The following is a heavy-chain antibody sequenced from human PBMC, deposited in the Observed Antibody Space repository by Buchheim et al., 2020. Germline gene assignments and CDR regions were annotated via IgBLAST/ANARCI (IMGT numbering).Heavy chain of an antibody. CDR2: INHSGNT. D-gene: IGHD6-19*01. J-gene: IGHJ4*02. V-gene: IGHV4-34*01. CDR3: ATKYSSGWYFDY. CDR1: GGSFNDYY. Sequence: QAQLQQWGAGLLKPSETLSLTCAVFGGSFNDYYWTWIRQAPGKGLEWIGEINHSGNTKYNPSLNSRVTMSVDTSKNQFSLKLSSVTAADTAVYYCATKYSSGWYFDYWGQGTL.